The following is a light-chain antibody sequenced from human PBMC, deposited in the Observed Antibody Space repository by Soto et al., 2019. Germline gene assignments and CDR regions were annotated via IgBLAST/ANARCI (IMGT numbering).Light chain of an antibody. Sequence: DIVMTQSPDSLAVSLGERVTINCKSSQSIFYSSTNKNYLAWYQHKPGQPPKLLIYWASTRESGVPDRFSGSGSGTDFTLTVSRLQAEDVAVYYCQHQGTFGQGTKVDIK. CDR2: WAS. V-gene: IGKV4-1*01. CDR1: QSIFYSSTNKNY. CDR3: QHQGT. J-gene: IGKJ1*01.